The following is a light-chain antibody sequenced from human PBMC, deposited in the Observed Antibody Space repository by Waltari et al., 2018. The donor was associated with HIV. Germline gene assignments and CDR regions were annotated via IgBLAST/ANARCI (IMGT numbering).Light chain of an antibody. CDR2: DVS. J-gene: IGLJ3*02. CDR1: SSDLRDYNS. CDR3: ASYISSASPE. Sequence: QSALTQPASVSGSPGQSITISCAGTSSDLRDYNSVSWYQHHPGKVPKVSIYDVSNRPSGVPSRFSGSISANTASLTISGLQPEDEADYFCASYISSASPEFGGGTKVTVL. V-gene: IGLV2-14*03.